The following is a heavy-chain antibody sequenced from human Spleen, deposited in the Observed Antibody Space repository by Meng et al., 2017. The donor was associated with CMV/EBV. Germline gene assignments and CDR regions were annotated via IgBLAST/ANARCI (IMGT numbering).Heavy chain of an antibody. Sequence: SKTLSLTCAVYGTSSSGYYWTWIRQPPGKGLEWIGEINHSGSTNYKPSLKSRVTISVDTSKNQFSLKLSSVTAADTAVYYCAREYCSSTTCYSAFDIWGQGTMVTVSS. J-gene: IGHJ3*02. V-gene: IGHV4-34*01. CDR3: AREYCSSTTCYSAFDI. D-gene: IGHD2-2*01. CDR1: GTSSSGYY. CDR2: INHSGST.